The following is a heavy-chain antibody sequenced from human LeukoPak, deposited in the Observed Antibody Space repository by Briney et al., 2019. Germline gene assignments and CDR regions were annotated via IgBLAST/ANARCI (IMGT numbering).Heavy chain of an antibody. CDR3: AREDITIPSRWFDP. Sequence: SQTLSLTCTVSGGSISSGGYYWSWIRQHPGKGLEWIGYIYYSGSTYYNPSLKSRVTISVDTSKNQFSLKLSSVTAADTAVYYCAREDITIPSRWFDPWGQGTLVTVSS. J-gene: IGHJ5*02. D-gene: IGHD3-10*01. CDR2: IYYSGST. V-gene: IGHV4-31*03. CDR1: GGSISSGGYY.